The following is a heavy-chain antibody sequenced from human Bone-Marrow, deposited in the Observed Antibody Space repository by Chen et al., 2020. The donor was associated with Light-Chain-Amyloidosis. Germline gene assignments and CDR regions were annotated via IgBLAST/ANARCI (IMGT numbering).Heavy chain of an antibody. V-gene: IGHV5-51*01. Sequence: EQSGPEVKKPGESLKISCKGSGYTFPNYWIGWVRQMPGKGLEWMGVIYPDDSGARYSPSFEGQVTISADKSITTAYLQWRSLKASDTAMYYCARRRDGYNFDYWGQGTLVTVSS. D-gene: IGHD5-12*01. CDR1: GYTFPNYW. J-gene: IGHJ4*02. CDR3: ARRRDGYNFDY. CDR2: IYPDDSGA.